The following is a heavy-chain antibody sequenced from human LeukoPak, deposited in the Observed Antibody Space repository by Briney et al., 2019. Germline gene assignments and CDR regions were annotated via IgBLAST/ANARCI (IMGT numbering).Heavy chain of an antibody. J-gene: IGHJ5*02. Sequence: SETLSLTCAVYGGSFSGYYWSWIRQPPGKGLEWIGEINHSGSTNYNPSLKSRVTISVDTSKNQFSLKLSSVTAADTAVYYCARGQWLVLGNWFDPWGQGTLVTVSS. D-gene: IGHD6-19*01. V-gene: IGHV4-34*01. CDR3: ARGQWLVLGNWFDP. CDR2: INHSGST. CDR1: GGSFSGYY.